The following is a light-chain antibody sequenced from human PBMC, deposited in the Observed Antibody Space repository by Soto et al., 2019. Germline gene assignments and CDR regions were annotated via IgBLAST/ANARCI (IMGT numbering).Light chain of an antibody. CDR3: QQYNTYST. V-gene: IGKV1D-16*01. J-gene: IGKJ5*01. Sequence: DIQMTQSPSSLSASVGDRVTITCRASQGIARSLAWYQQKPEKAPKSLIYAASNLQSGVPSRFSGNGSGTEFTLTISSLQPDDFATYYCQQYNTYSTFGQGTRLEIK. CDR1: QGIARS. CDR2: AAS.